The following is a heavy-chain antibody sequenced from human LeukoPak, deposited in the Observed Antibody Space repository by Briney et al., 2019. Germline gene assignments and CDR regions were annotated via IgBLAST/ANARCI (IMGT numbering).Heavy chain of an antibody. CDR3: ARGGIQVSGIDEFGY. D-gene: IGHD6-19*01. CDR1: GFTFIDYD. CDR2: IGIRGDT. V-gene: IGHV3-13*01. Sequence: GGSLRLSCAASGFTFIDYDMQWVRQVIGKGLEWVSAIGIRGDTHYSGSVKGRFTISRENAESSLYLQMNSLRAEDTAVYYCARGGIQVSGIDEFGYWGQGTLVTVSS. J-gene: IGHJ4*02.